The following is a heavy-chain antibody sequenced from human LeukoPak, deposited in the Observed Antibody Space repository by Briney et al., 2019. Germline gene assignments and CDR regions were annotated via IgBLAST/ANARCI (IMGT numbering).Heavy chain of an antibody. CDR1: GYSISSGYY. CDR3: ARQITSGGYSVFDY. D-gene: IGHD1-26*01. J-gene: IGHJ4*02. CDR2: IYHSGST. V-gene: IGHV4-38-2*01. Sequence: PSETLSLTCAVSGYSISSGYYWGWIRQPPGKGLEWIGSIYHSGSTYYNPSLKSRVTISVDTSKNQFSQKLSSVTAADTAVYYCARQITSGGYSVFDYWGQGTLVTVSS.